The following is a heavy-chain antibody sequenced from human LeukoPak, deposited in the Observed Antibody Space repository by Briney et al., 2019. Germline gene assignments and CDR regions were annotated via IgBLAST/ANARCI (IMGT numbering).Heavy chain of an antibody. CDR1: GGSISSSSYY. CDR3: ARGSGSRYYIPRVFYY. J-gene: IGHJ4*02. CDR2: INHSGGT. V-gene: IGHV4-39*07. Sequence: PSETLSLTCTVSGGSISSSSYYWGWIRQPPGKGLEWIGEINHSGGTTYNPSLKSRVTISVDTSKNQLSLKLSSVTVADTAVYYCARGSGSRYYIPRVFYYWGQGSLVTVSS. D-gene: IGHD6-13*01.